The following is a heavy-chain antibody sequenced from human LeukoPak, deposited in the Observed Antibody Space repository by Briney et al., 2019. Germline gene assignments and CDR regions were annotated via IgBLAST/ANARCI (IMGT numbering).Heavy chain of an antibody. CDR3: ARETHGWARNYGMDV. CDR1: GFTFSSYA. CDR2: IYHSGSI. D-gene: IGHD1-26*01. J-gene: IGHJ6*02. Sequence: GSLRLSCAASGFTFSSYAMHWVRQPPGKGLEWIGEIYHSGSINYNPSLKSRVTISVDKSKNQFSLKLSSVTAADTAVYYCARETHGWARNYGMDVWGQGTTVTVSS. V-gene: IGHV4-4*02.